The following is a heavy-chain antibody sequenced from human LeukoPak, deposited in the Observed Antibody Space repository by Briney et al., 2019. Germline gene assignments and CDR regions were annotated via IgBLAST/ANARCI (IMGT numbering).Heavy chain of an antibody. Sequence: GGSLRPTCAASGFTFSSYAMHWVRQAPGKGLEYVSAISTNGGSTYYANSVKGRFTISRDNSKNTLYLQMNSLRAEDTAVYYCARDTHYDILTGYYRGGGAGLDYWGQGTLVTVSS. J-gene: IGHJ4*02. V-gene: IGHV3-64*01. CDR1: GFTFSSYA. CDR2: ISTNGGST. D-gene: IGHD3-9*01. CDR3: ARDTHYDILTGYYRGGGAGLDY.